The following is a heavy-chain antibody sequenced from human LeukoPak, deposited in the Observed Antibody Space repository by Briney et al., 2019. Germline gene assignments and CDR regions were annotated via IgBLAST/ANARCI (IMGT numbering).Heavy chain of an antibody. CDR1: GFTFPNYA. CDR2: ISHTGYNT. D-gene: IGHD1-14*01. V-gene: IGHV3-23*01. Sequence: GGSLRLSCAASGFTFPNYAMAWVRQAPGKGLEWVSAISHTGYNTYYTDSVKGRFAISRDNSGNTLYLHMYSLGAEDTAVYYCAKIMEPAILAYYCGMDVWGQGTTVSVSS. CDR3: AKIMEPAILAYYCGMDV. J-gene: IGHJ6*02.